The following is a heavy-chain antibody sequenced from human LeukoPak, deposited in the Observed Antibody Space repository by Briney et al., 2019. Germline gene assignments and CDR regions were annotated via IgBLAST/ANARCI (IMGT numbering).Heavy chain of an antibody. CDR2: IYYSGST. CDR3: AGLETVAGTGYYFDY. D-gene: IGHD6-19*01. V-gene: IGHV4-39*07. Sequence: KPSETLSLTCTVSGGSISSSSYYWGWIRQPPGKGLEWIGSIYYSGSTNYNPSLKSRVTISVDTSKNQFSLKLSSVTAADTAVYYCAGLETVAGTGYYFDYWGQGTLVTVSS. J-gene: IGHJ4*02. CDR1: GGSISSSSYY.